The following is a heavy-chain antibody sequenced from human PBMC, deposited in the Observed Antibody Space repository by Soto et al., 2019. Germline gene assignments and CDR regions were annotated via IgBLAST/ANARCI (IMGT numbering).Heavy chain of an antibody. V-gene: IGHV4-59*01. CDR3: ARDDSQRPATY. Sequence: QVQLQESGPGLVKPSETLSLTCIVSGGSISSYYWTWTRQPPGKGLEWIGCIYNSATTNYNPSLKSRVTISVDTSKNQFSLKLTSVTAADTAVYYCARDDSQRPATYWGQGTLVTVSS. CDR1: GGSISSYY. D-gene: IGHD1-26*01. CDR2: IYNSATT. J-gene: IGHJ4*02.